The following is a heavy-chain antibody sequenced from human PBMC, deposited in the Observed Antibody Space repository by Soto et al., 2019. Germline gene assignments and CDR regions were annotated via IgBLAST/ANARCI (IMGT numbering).Heavy chain of an antibody. CDR1: GASISSGGNY. V-gene: IGHV4-31*03. Sequence: SLTCTVSGASISSGGNYWSCIRQHPGKGLEWIGYISYTGSTYFNPSLKSRISMSVDTSMNKFYLELSSVTAADTAVYYCARGRWLQWEIVYYFDYWGQGTPVTVSS. CDR2: ISYTGST. D-gene: IGHD1-26*01. J-gene: IGHJ4*02. CDR3: ARGRWLQWEIVYYFDY.